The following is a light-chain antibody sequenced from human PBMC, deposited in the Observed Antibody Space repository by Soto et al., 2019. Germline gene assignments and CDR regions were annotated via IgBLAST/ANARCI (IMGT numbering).Light chain of an antibody. V-gene: IGKV3-15*01. J-gene: IGKJ1*01. CDR1: QSVSSK. CDR3: QHSWT. CDR2: GAS. Sequence: EIVMTQSPATLSVSPGERTTLSCRASQSVSSKLAWYQKKPGQAPRLLIYGASTRATGIPARFSGSGSGTEFTLTISSLQSEDFAVYYCQHSWTFGQGTKVDIK.